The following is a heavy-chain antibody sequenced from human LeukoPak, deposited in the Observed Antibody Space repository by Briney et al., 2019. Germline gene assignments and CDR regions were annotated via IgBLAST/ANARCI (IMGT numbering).Heavy chain of an antibody. Sequence: SETLSLTCTVSGGSISSYYWSWIRQPPGKGLEWIGYIYYSGSTDYNPSLKSRVTISVDTSKNQISLKLSSVTAADTAVYYCARGHRYGVDAFDIWGQGTMVTVSS. CDR1: GGSISSYY. CDR3: ARGHRYGVDAFDI. V-gene: IGHV4-59*01. J-gene: IGHJ3*02. CDR2: IYYSGST. D-gene: IGHD3-9*01.